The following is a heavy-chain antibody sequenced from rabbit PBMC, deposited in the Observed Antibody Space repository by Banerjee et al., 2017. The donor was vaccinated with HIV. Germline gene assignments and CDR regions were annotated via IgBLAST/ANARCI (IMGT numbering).Heavy chain of an antibody. CDR3: ARSGYDDYADYNL. CDR2: IYTGSGST. J-gene: IGHJ4*01. V-gene: IGHV1S43*01. Sequence: QEQLEESGGGLVQPGASLTLTCTASGFSFSSSYYMCWVRQAPGKGLEWIGCIYTGSGSTYYGSWAKGRFTITRSTSLNTVTLQLNSLTAADTATYFCARSGYDDYADYNLWGPGTLVTVS. D-gene: IGHD2-1*01. CDR1: GFSFSSSYY.